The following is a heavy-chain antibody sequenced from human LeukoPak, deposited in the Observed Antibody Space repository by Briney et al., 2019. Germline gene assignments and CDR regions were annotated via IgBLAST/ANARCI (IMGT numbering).Heavy chain of an antibody. CDR1: GFTFSSYA. CDR3: AKDEHSSGWYPDY. V-gene: IGHV3-23*03. CDR2: IYSGGST. Sequence: GGSLRLSCAASGFTFSSYAMSWVRQAPGKGLEWVSVIYSGGSTYYADSVKGRFTISRDTSKNTLYLQMNTLRAEDTGLYYCAKDEHSSGWYPDYWGQGTLVTVSS. D-gene: IGHD6-19*01. J-gene: IGHJ4*02.